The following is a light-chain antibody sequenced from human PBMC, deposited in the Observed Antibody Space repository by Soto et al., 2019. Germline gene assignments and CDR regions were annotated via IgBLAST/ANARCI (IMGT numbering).Light chain of an antibody. CDR2: GAS. CDR1: QSIRSSY. V-gene: IGKV3-20*01. Sequence: EIVLTQSPGTLSLSPGERATLSCRASQSIRSSYLAWYQQKPGQAPRLLIYGASSRATGIPDRFSGSGSGTAFYLTSSRLEHEDFAVYYCQQYGSSPWTFGQGTKVEIK. J-gene: IGKJ1*01. CDR3: QQYGSSPWT.